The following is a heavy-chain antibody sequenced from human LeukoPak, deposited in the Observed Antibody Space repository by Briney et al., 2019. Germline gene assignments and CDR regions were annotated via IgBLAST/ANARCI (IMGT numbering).Heavy chain of an antibody. J-gene: IGHJ4*02. D-gene: IGHD3-22*01. CDR2: ISSSSSYI. CDR1: GFTFSSYS. V-gene: IGHV3-21*01. Sequence: GGSLRLSCAASGFTFSSYSMNWVRQAPGKGLEWVSSISSSSSYIYYADSVKGQFTISRDNAKNSPYLQMNSLRAEDTAVYYCAREEKYYDSSGYRSWCFDYWGQGTLVTVSS. CDR3: AREEKYYDSSGYRSWCFDY.